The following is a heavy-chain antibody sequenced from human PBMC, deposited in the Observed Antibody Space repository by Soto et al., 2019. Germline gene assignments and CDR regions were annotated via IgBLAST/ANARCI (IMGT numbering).Heavy chain of an antibody. Sequence: QVQLVQSGDEVRKPGSSVKVSCKASGYIFVNYGIAWVRQAPGQGLEWMGWISPYSGNTHYASKVQGRLTMTTDTSPGTAYMDLGRLTADEPAVYYCAMVDNFVTPTPPDVWRQGTTVTVSS. V-gene: IGHV1-18*01. CDR1: GYIFVNYG. D-gene: IGHD3-16*02. CDR2: ISPYSGNT. J-gene: IGHJ6*02. CDR3: AMVDNFVTPTPPDV.